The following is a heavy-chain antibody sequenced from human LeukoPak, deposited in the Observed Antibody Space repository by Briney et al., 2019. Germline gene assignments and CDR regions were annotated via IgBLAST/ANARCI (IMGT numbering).Heavy chain of an antibody. CDR1: GFTFRRYS. J-gene: IGHJ6*03. CDR2: IYSGGST. V-gene: IGHV3-53*01. Sequence: GGSLRLSCAASGFTFRRYSMNWLRQAPGKGLECGSVIYSGGSTYYADSVKGRFTLSRDNSKNTLYLQMNSLRAEDTAVYYCAKNDYYYYMDVWGKGTTVTVSS. CDR3: AKNDYYYYMDV.